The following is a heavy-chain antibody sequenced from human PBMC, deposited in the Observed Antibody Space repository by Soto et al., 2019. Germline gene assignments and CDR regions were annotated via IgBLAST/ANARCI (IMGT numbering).Heavy chain of an antibody. CDR2: IYPDDSDT. CDR1: GFNFPTFW. CDR3: ATASTNYYYYYGMDA. J-gene: IGHJ6*02. V-gene: IGHV5-51*01. Sequence: GESLKISCKHSGFNFPTFWIAWVRQMPGKGLEWMGTIYPDDSDTRYSPSFQGQVTISADKSIRTAYLQWSSLKASDTAMYYCATASTNYYYYYGMDAWGQGTTVTVSS.